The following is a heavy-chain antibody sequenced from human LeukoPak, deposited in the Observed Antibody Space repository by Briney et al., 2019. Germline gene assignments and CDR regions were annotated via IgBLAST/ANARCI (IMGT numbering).Heavy chain of an antibody. CDR3: ARRKGSGSYQNYYYYMDV. D-gene: IGHD3-10*01. CDR2: IYYSGST. CDR1: SGSISSYY. J-gene: IGHJ6*03. V-gene: IGHV4-59*01. Sequence: SEPLSLTCSVSSGSISSYYWSWLRQPPGKGLEWIGYIYYSGSTNYNPSLKSRVTISVDTSKNQFSLKLSPVTAADTAVYYCARRKGSGSYQNYYYYMDVWGKGTTVTVSS.